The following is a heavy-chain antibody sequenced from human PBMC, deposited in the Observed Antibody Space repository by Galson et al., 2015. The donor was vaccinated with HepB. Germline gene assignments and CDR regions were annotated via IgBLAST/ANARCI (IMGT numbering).Heavy chain of an antibody. D-gene: IGHD1-26*01. CDR3: ATDGAVGGSAFDI. CDR2: INAGNGNT. Sequence: TFTSYAMHWVRQAPGQRLEWMGWINAGNGNTKYSQKFQGRVTITRDTSASTAYMELSSLRSEDTAVYYCATDGAVGGSAFDIWGQGTMVTVSS. V-gene: IGHV1-3*01. J-gene: IGHJ3*02. CDR1: TFTSYA.